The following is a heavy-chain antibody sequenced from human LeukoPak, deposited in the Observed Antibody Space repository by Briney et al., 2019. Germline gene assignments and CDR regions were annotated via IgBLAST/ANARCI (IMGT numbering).Heavy chain of an antibody. CDR2: IYYSGST. CDR1: GGSISSYY. Sequence: SETLSLTCTVSGGSISSYYWSWIRQPPGKGLEWIGYIYYSGSTYYNPSLKSRVTISVDTSKNQFSLKLSSVTAADTAVYYCARGADGLPPDYWGQGTLVTVSS. CDR3: ARGADGLPPDY. V-gene: IGHV4-30-4*01. D-gene: IGHD2-15*01. J-gene: IGHJ4*02.